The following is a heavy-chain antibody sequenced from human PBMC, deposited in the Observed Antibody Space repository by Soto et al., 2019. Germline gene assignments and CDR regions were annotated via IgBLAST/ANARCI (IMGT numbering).Heavy chain of an antibody. CDR1: GFSLSNARMG. J-gene: IGHJ3*02. CDR3: ARIPDYYDSSGYAPEAFDI. V-gene: IGHV2-26*01. D-gene: IGHD3-22*01. CDR2: IFSNDEK. Sequence: QVTLKESGPVLVKPTETLTLTCTVSGFSLSNARMGVSWIRQPPGKALEWLAHIFSNDEKSYSTSLKSRLTISKDTSKSQVVLTMTNMDPVDTATYYCARIPDYYDSSGYAPEAFDIWGQGTMVTVSS.